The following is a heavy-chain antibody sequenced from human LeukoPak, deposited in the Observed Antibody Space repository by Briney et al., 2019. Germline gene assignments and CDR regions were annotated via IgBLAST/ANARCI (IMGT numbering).Heavy chain of an antibody. CDR2: ISSSSSTI. J-gene: IGHJ4*02. Sequence: PGGSLRLSCAASGFTFSSYSMNWVRQAPGKGLEWVSYISSSSSTIYYADSVKGRFTISRDNAKNSLYLQMNSLRAEDTAVYYCARDEEGLFDSPPFDYWGQGTLVTVSS. V-gene: IGHV3-48*04. CDR1: GFTFSSYS. D-gene: IGHD3-3*01. CDR3: ARDEEGLFDSPPFDY.